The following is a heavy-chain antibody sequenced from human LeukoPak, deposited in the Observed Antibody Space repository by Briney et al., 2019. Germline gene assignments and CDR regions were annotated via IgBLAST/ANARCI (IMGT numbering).Heavy chain of an antibody. CDR1: GGSISGSSYY. D-gene: IGHD5-18*01. CDR2: IYYSGST. Sequence: PSETLSLTCTVSGGSISGSSYYWGWIRQPPGKGLEWIGSIYYSGSTYYNPSLKSRVTISVDTSKNQFSLKLSSVTAADTAVYYCARRWYSYGYVWSRGTLVTVSS. CDR3: ARRWYSYGYV. J-gene: IGHJ4*02. V-gene: IGHV4-39*01.